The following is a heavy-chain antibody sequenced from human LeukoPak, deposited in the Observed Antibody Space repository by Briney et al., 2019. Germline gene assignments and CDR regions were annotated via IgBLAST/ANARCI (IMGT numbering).Heavy chain of an antibody. Sequence: KPSETLSLTCAVYGGSFSGYYWTWIRQPPGKGLEWIGEIHYSGSATYNPSLKSRVTISVDTSKNQFSLKLSSVTAADTAVYYCARDEGYYYDRGAFDIWGQGTMVTVSS. CDR3: ARDEGYYYDRGAFDI. D-gene: IGHD3-10*02. V-gene: IGHV4-34*01. J-gene: IGHJ3*02. CDR2: IHYSGSA. CDR1: GGSFSGYY.